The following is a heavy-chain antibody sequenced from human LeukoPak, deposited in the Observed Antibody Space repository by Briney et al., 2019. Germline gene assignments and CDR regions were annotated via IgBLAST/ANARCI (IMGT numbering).Heavy chain of an antibody. Sequence: PSETLSLTCTVPGGSVSSYYWSWIRQPPGKGLEWIGYIYNSENTKYNSSLESRVTMSIDTSKNRLFLKLSSVTAADTAVYYCARFYSGPSGWFVLWFFDLWGRGTLVTVSS. CDR1: GGSVSSYY. CDR3: ARFYSGPSGWFVLWFFDL. V-gene: IGHV4-4*09. CDR2: IYNSENT. J-gene: IGHJ2*01. D-gene: IGHD6-19*01.